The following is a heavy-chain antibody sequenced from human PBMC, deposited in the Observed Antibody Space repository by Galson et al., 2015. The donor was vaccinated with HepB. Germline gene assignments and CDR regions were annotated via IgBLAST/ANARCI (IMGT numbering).Heavy chain of an antibody. CDR1: GFTFSSYG. J-gene: IGHJ4*02. D-gene: IGHD3-16*01. CDR2: IWYDGSNK. Sequence: SLRLSCAASGFTFSSYGMHWVRQAPGKGLEWVAVIWYDGSNKYYADSVKGRFTISRDNSKNTLYLQMNSLRAEDTAVYYCARDGQGGHGDYWGQGTLVTVSS. V-gene: IGHV3-33*08. CDR3: ARDGQGGHGDY.